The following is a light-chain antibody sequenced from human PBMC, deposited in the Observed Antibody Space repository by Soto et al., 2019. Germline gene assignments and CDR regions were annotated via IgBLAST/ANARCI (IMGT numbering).Light chain of an antibody. CDR1: ESVLYRDGNSY. CDR2: KVS. CDR3: MQGAYWPYS. Sequence: DVVMTQSPLSLPVTLGQSASVSCRSSESVLYRDGNSYLSWFQQRPGQSPRRLIYKVSNRDSGVQDRFSGRGSDTDFPLKISRVEAEDVGVYYCMQGAYWPYSFGQGTQLEIK. V-gene: IGKV2-30*01. J-gene: IGKJ2*01.